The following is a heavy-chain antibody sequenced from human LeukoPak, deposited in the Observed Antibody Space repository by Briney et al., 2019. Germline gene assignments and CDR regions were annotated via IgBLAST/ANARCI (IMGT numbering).Heavy chain of an antibody. Sequence: PGGSLRLSCAVSGFTVSNNYMSLVRQAPGKGLEWVSVIYSTGGIHYADSVKGRFTISRDSSKNTLFLQMSNLRAEDTAVYYCARFYFDSSGQNSRAYWGQGTQVTVSA. CDR3: ARFYFDSSGQNSRAY. V-gene: IGHV3-66*01. CDR1: GFTVSNNY. D-gene: IGHD3-22*01. CDR2: IYSTGGI. J-gene: IGHJ4*02.